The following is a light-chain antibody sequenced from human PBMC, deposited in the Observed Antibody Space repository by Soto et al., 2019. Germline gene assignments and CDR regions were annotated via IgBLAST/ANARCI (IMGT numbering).Light chain of an antibody. CDR3: QQYYNWWT. J-gene: IGKJ1*01. CDR1: QSVGSN. CDR2: GAS. V-gene: IGKV3-15*01. Sequence: EIVMTQSPATLSVSPGDRATLSCRASQSVGSNLAWYQQKPGQAPRLLIYGASTRVTGIPARFRGSGSGTEFTLTISSLQSEDFAVYHCQQYYNWWTFGQGTKVDIK.